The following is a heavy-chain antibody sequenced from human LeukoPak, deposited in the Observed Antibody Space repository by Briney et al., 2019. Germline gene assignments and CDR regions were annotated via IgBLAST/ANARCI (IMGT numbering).Heavy chain of an antibody. CDR1: EFTFSSYG. J-gene: IGHJ4*02. V-gene: IGHV3-30*02. D-gene: IGHD6-6*01. CDR2: IRYDGSNK. Sequence: GGSLRLSCAASEFTFSSYGMHWVRQAPGKGLEWAAFIRYDGSNKYYADSVKGRFTISRDNSKNTLYLQMNSLRAEDTAVYYCAKSREEQLVPYYFDYWGQGTLVTVSS. CDR3: AKSREEQLVPYYFDY.